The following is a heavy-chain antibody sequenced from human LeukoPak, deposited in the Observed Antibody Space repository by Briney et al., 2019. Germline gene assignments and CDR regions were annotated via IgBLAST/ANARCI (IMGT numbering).Heavy chain of an antibody. CDR2: INPNSGVT. Sequence: ASVKVSCTASGYTFTGYYIHWVRQAPGQGLERMGWINPNSGVTNYAQKFQGRVSMTRDTSITTAYMELSRLTSDDTAVYYCASLTNYQRTDFDYWGQGTLVTVSS. CDR1: GYTFTGYY. V-gene: IGHV1-2*02. D-gene: IGHD4/OR15-4a*01. CDR3: ASLTNYQRTDFDY. J-gene: IGHJ4*02.